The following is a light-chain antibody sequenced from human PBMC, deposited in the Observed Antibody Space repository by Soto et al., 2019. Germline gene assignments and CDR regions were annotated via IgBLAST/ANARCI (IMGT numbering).Light chain of an antibody. CDR3: QQYNNWPWT. CDR1: QSVSSN. V-gene: IGKV3-15*01. J-gene: IGKJ1*01. CDR2: GAS. Sequence: EIVMTQSPATLSVSPWERATLSCRASQSVSSNLAWYQQKPGQAPRLLIYGASTRATGIPARFSGSGSGTEFTLTISSLQSEDFADYYCQQYNNWPWTFGQGTKVDIK.